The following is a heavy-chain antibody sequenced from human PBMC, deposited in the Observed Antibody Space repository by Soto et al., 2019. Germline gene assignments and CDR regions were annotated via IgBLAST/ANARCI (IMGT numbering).Heavy chain of an antibody. CDR3: ARDIVEIRQTAGREEYSGYDHTFDY. D-gene: IGHD5-12*01. V-gene: IGHV3-11*01. CDR1: GFTFSDYY. Sequence: QVQLVESGGGLVKPGGSLRLSCAASGFTFSDYYMSWIRQAPGKGLEWVSYISSSGSTIYYADSVKGRFTISRDNAKNSLYLQMNSLRAEDTAVYYCARDIVEIRQTAGREEYSGYDHTFDYWGQGTLVTVSS. CDR2: ISSSGSTI. J-gene: IGHJ4*02.